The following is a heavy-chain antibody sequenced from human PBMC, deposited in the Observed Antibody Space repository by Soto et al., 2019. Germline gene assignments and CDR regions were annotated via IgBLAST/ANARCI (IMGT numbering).Heavy chain of an antibody. CDR1: GGSITNYY. CDR2: IQYNGYS. CDR3: ARHGFESLHGLVDV. D-gene: IGHD3-10*01. J-gene: IGHJ6*02. Sequence: QVQLQESGPGLVKPSETLSLTYTVSGGSITNYYCSWFRQPPGKGLEWIGYIQYNGYSAYNLSLKRRVTMSMDTSKTQFSLMLESVTATDTAVYYCARHGFESLHGLVDVWGQATTVIVSS. V-gene: IGHV4-59*08.